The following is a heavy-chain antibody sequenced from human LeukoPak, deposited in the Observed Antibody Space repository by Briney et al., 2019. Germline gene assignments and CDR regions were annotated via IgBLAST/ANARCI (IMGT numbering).Heavy chain of an antibody. CDR2: IKEDGSEK. Sequence: PGGSLRLSCAASGFTFSSYWMSWVRQAPGKGLEWVANIKEDGSEKYYVDSVKGQFTISRDNARNSLYLQMNSLRAEDTAVYYCARDYVGWSRDYWGQGTLVTVSS. V-gene: IGHV3-7*01. J-gene: IGHJ4*02. CDR3: ARDYVGWSRDY. CDR1: GFTFSSYW. D-gene: IGHD6-19*01.